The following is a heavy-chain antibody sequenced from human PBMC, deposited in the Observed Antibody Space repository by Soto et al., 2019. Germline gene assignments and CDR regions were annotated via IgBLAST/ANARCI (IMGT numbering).Heavy chain of an antibody. CDR2: VTHSGTA. J-gene: IGHJ4*02. D-gene: IGHD6-19*01. CDR3: ARIHWAQSSLDY. Sequence: SETLSLTCAVSGGSICSGALCLVWIRQPPGKGLEWIGYVTHSGTAYSIPSLNGRLTLSVDSSQTQFSLKLTSVTAADSAFYYCARIHWAQSSLDYWGRGFLVTVSS. CDR1: GGSICSGALC. V-gene: IGHV4-30-2*01.